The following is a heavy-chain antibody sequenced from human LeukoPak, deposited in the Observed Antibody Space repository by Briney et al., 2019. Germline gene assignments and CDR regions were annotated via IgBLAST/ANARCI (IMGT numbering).Heavy chain of an antibody. Sequence: ASVKVSCKASGYPFISYGISWVRQAPGQGLEWMGWISAYNGNTNYAQKLQGRVTMTTDTSTSTAYMELRSLRSDDTAVYYCARSAPPNSADYWGQGTLVTVSS. CDR1: GYPFISYG. D-gene: IGHD4-23*01. CDR3: ARSAPPNSADY. V-gene: IGHV1-18*01. J-gene: IGHJ4*02. CDR2: ISAYNGNT.